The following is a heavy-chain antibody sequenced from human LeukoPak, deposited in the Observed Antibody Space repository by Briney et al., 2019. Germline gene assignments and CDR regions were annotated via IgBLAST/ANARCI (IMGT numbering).Heavy chain of an antibody. CDR3: ARDKLKLRYFDWSNTEGADWAFDI. J-gene: IGHJ3*02. Sequence: PGGSLRLSCAASGFTFSSYGMHWVRQAPGKGLEWVAFIRYDGSNKYYADSVKGRFTISRDNSKNTLYLQMNSLRAEDTAVYYCARDKLKLRYFDWSNTEGADWAFDIWGQGTMVTVSS. V-gene: IGHV3-30*02. CDR2: IRYDGSNK. D-gene: IGHD3-9*01. CDR1: GFTFSSYG.